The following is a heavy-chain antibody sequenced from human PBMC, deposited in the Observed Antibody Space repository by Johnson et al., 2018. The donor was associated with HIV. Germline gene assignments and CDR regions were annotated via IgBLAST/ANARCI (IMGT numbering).Heavy chain of an antibody. D-gene: IGHD3-22*01. CDR2: IGTAGNT. V-gene: IGHV3-13*01. CDR3: ARVSSGGAFDI. CDR1: GFTISTFW. Sequence: VQLVESGGALVQPGGSLRLSCEVSGFTISTFWMHWVRQVPGKGLMWVSAIGTAGNTYYPGSVKGRFTISRENAKNSLYLQMNSLRAGDTAVYYCARVSSGGAFDIWGQGTMVTVSS. J-gene: IGHJ3*02.